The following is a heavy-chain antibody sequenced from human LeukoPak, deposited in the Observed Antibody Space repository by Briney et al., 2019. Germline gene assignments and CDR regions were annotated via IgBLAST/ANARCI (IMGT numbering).Heavy chain of an antibody. J-gene: IGHJ6*03. CDR2: IYYSGSS. V-gene: IGHV4-61*08. CDR1: GGSISSGGYH. CDR3: ARVPRSYYYYYMDV. Sequence: SETLSLTCAVSGGSISSGGYHWSWIRQPPGKGLEWLGYIYYSGSSNYNPSLKSRVTMSADTSKNQFSLKLSSVTAADTAVYYCARVPRSYYYYYMDVWGKGTTVTVSS.